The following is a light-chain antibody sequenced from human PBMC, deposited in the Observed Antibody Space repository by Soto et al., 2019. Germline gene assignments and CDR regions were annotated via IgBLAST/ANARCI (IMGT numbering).Light chain of an antibody. J-gene: IGKJ1*01. CDR1: QSVSSN. CDR3: QQYNNWPQT. V-gene: IGKV3-15*01. CDR2: GAS. Sequence: EIVMTQSPATLSVSPGERATLSCRASQSVSSNLAWYQQKPGQAPRLLFYGASTRATGIPARFSGRGSGTEFTLTISSLQSEDFAVYYCQQYNNWPQTFGQGTKVDI.